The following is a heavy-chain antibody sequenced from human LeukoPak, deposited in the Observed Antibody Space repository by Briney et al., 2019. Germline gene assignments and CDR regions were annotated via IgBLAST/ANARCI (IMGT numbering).Heavy chain of an antibody. D-gene: IGHD3-16*01. CDR1: GFTFSNAW. J-gene: IGHJ4*02. CDR3: AKGRGRSAYYFDY. Sequence: GGSLRLSCAASGFTFSNAWMSWVRQAPGKGLEWVAVISYDGSNKYYANSVKGRFTISRDNSKNTLYLQMNSLRAEDTAVYYCAKGRGRSAYYFDYWGQGTLVTVSS. V-gene: IGHV3-30*18. CDR2: ISYDGSNK.